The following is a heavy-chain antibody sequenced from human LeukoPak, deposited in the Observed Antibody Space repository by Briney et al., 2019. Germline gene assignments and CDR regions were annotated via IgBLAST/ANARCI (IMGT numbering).Heavy chain of an antibody. V-gene: IGHV3-30-3*01. CDR3: ARDHVREWARYFDSYYFGY. D-gene: IGHD3-9*01. CDR2: ISYDGSNK. J-gene: IGHJ4*02. CDR1: GFTFSSYA. Sequence: GGSLRLSCAASGFTFSSYAMHWVRQAPGKGLEWVALISYDGSNKYYADSVKGRFTISRDNSKNTLYLQMNSLRVEDTALYYCARDHVREWARYFDSYYFGYWGQGTLVTVSS.